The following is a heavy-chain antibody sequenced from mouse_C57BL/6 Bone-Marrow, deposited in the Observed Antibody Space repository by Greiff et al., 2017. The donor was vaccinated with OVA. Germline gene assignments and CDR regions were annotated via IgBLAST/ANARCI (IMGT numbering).Heavy chain of an antibody. CDR3: ARDGGIYYGSSSYFDV. CDR2: ISDGGSYT. J-gene: IGHJ1*03. Sequence: EVQLKESGGGLVKPGGSLKLSCAASGFTFSSYAMSWVRQTPEKRLEWVATISDGGSYTYYPDNVKGRFTISRDNAKNNLYLQMSHLKSEDTAMYYCARDGGIYYGSSSYFDVWGTGTTVTVSS. CDR1: GFTFSSYA. D-gene: IGHD1-1*01. V-gene: IGHV5-4*01.